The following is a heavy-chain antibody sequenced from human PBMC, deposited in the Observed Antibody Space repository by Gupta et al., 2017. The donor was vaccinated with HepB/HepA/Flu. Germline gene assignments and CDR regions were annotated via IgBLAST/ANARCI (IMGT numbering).Heavy chain of an antibody. J-gene: IGHJ4*02. D-gene: IGHD3-10*01. V-gene: IGHV3-23*01. Sequence: EVQLLESGGGLVQPGGSLRLSCTASGFTFSHYAMSWVRQTAGKGLEWVSIIGGGSDGRTYYADSGKGRFTISRDNSKNTLYLQMNSPRAAATAVYDCAEWREYGSESPGDSWGQGTLVTVSS. CDR2: IGGGSDGRT. CDR1: GFTFSHYA. CDR3: AEWREYGSESPGDS.